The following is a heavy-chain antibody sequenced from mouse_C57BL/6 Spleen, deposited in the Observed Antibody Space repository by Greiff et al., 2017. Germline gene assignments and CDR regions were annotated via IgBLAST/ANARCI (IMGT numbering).Heavy chain of an antibody. Sequence: VQLQQPGAELVKPGASVKMSCKASGYTFTSYWITWVKQRPGQGLEWIGDIYPGSGSTNYNEKFKSKATLTVDTSSSTAYMQLSSLTSEDSAVYYCARDGYYFLYYAMDYWGQGTSVTVSS. J-gene: IGHJ4*01. V-gene: IGHV1-55*01. CDR2: IYPGSGST. D-gene: IGHD2-3*01. CDR3: ARDGYYFLYYAMDY. CDR1: GYTFTSYW.